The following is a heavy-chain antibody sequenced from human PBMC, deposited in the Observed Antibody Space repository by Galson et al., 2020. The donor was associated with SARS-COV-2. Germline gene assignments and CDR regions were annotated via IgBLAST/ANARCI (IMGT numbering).Heavy chain of an antibody. D-gene: IGHD2-2*02. CDR2: ISSSSSYI. Sequence: GESLKISCAASGFSFDYYTMNWVRQAPGTGLEWVSSISSSSSYIYYADSMKGRFTISRDNDKNSVYLQMDSLRAEDTAVYYCARGWYTNQIDYWGQGTVVTVSS. CDR3: ARGWYTNQIDY. V-gene: IGHV3-21*01. CDR1: GFSFDYYT. J-gene: IGHJ4*02.